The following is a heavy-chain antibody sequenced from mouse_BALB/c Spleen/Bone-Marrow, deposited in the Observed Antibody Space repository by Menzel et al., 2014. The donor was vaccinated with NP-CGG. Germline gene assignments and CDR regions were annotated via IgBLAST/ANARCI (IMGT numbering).Heavy chain of an antibody. CDR3: AREKIYGNYLWYFDV. V-gene: IGHV1S81*02. CDR2: ISPSNGGI. J-gene: IGHJ1*01. CDR1: GYTFNSYY. D-gene: IGHD2-1*01. Sequence: QVQLQQSGAELVKPGASVKLSCKASGYTFNSYYMYWVKQRPGRGLEWIGEISPSNGGINFNEKFKSKATLTVDKSSSTAYVDLSSLTSEDSAVYYCAREKIYGNYLWYFDVWGAGTTVTVSS.